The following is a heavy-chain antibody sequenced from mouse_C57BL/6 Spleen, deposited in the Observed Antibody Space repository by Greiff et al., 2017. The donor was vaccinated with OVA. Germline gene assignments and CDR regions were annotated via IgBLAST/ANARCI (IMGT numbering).Heavy chain of an antibody. CDR3: ARSGGNYPYWYFDV. CDR1: GYTFTSYW. V-gene: IGHV1-50*01. Sequence: VKLQQPGAELVKPGASVKLSCKASGYTFTSYWMQWVKQRPGQGLEWIGEIDPSDSYTNYNQKFKGKAPLTVDTSSSTAYMQLSSLTSEDSAVYYCARSGGNYPYWYFDVWGTGTTVTVSS. J-gene: IGHJ1*03. D-gene: IGHD2-1*01. CDR2: IDPSDSYT.